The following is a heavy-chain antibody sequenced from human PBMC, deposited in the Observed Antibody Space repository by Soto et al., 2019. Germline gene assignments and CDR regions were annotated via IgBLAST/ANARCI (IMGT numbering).Heavy chain of an antibody. J-gene: IGHJ6*02. CDR2: INSDGSST. D-gene: IGHD6-13*01. CDR3: ARDSSSWNYYYGMDV. CDR1: GFTFSSYW. V-gene: IGHV3-74*01. Sequence: LRLSCTASGFTFSSYWMHWVRQAPGKGLVWVSRINSDGSSTSYADSVKGRFTISRDNAKNTLYLQMNSLRAEDTAVYYCARDSSSWNYYYGMDVWGQGTTVTVSS.